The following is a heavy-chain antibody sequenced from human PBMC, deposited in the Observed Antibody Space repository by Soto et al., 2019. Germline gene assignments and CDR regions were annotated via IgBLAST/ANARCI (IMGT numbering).Heavy chain of an antibody. V-gene: IGHV1-8*01. CDR2: MNPNSGNT. CDR3: ARGNSNGNSVDV. Sequence: GASVKVSCKASGYTFTSYDINWVRQSTGQGLEWMGWMNPNSGNTGYAQKFQGRVTMTRNTSISTAYMELSSLRSDDTAVYYCARGNSNGNSVDVWVKGTTVTVSS. D-gene: IGHD5-18*01. CDR1: GYTFTSYD. J-gene: IGHJ6*04.